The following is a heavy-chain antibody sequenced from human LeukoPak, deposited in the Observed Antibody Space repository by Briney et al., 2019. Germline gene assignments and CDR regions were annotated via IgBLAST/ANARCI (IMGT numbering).Heavy chain of an antibody. CDR2: INSDGSST. CDR3: ARGRAARHYFDY. J-gene: IGHJ4*02. Sequence: GGSLRLSCAASGFTFSSYWMHWVRQAPGKGLVWVSRINSDGSSTSYADSVKGRFTISRDNAKNSLYLQMNSLRAEDTAVYYCARGRAARHYFDYWGQGTLVTVSS. D-gene: IGHD2-15*01. CDR1: GFTFSSYW. V-gene: IGHV3-74*01.